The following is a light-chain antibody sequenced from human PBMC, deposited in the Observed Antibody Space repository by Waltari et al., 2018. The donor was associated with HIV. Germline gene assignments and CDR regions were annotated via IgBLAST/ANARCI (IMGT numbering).Light chain of an antibody. CDR1: NIGSKS. CDR2: DDS. Sequence: SYVLTQPPSVSVAPGQTARITCGETNIGSKSVHWYQQKPGQAPVLVVYDDSDRPSRIPERFSGSNSGNTATLTISRVEAGDEADYYCQVWDSSSDHPYVFGTGTRVTVL. CDR3: QVWDSSSDHPYV. V-gene: IGLV3-21*02. J-gene: IGLJ1*01.